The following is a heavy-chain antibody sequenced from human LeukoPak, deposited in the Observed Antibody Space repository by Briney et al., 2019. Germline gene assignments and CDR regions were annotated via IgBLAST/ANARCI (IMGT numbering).Heavy chain of an antibody. Sequence: GSLRLSCAASAFTVNSMAWLRQAPGKGLEWVSSIYTGGTTYYADFVKGRFTISRDSSTSTLFLQMNSLKIEDTAVYYCARDSQLGTFGYWYFDLWGRGTLVTVSS. CDR2: IYTGGTT. CDR3: ARDSQLGTFGYWYFDL. J-gene: IGHJ2*01. D-gene: IGHD7-27*01. CDR1: AFTVNS. V-gene: IGHV3-53*01.